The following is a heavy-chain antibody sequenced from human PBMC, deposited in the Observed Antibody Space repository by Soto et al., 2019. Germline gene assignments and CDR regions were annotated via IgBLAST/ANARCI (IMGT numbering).Heavy chain of an antibody. CDR1: GYTFTSYG. J-gene: IGHJ6*02. CDR2: ISAYNGNT. D-gene: IGHD6-13*01. V-gene: IGHV1-18*01. CDR3: ARDSVSSSRTAGMDG. Sequence: ASVKVSCTASGYTFTSYGISWVRPAPGQGLEWMGWISAYNGNTNYAQKLQGRVTMTTDTSTSTAYMELRSLRSDDTAVYDCARDSVSSSRTAGMDGWGQGTTVTVSS.